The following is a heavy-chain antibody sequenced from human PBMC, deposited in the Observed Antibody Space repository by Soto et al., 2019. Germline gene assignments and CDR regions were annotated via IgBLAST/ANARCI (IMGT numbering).Heavy chain of an antibody. D-gene: IGHD1-26*01. J-gene: IGHJ6*02. CDR1: GYTFTGYY. CDR2: INPKTAAT. CDR3: ARIKWGLDYYSGMDV. V-gene: IGHV1-2*02. Sequence: AALRVSCKSSGYTFTGYYMHWVRQATGHGLEWVGWINPKTAATNYAQRFQDRVTVTRDTAFSTAYLEVTRLRPDDTALYYCARIKWGLDYYSGMDVWGQGTAVTVS.